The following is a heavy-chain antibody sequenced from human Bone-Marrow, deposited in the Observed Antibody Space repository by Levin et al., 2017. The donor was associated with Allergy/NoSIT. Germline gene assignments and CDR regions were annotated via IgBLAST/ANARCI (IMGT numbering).Heavy chain of an antibody. V-gene: IGHV4-59*01. CDR1: GGSMTGYY. J-gene: IGHJ4*02. Sequence: SETLSLTCTVSGGSMTGYYWSWIRQAPGKGLEWIGYIYYSGGTNFNPSLKSRVTMSIDTSKKQISLRLNSVTAADTAVYFCTGVWFGEAHQYYFDHWGQGTLVTVSS. CDR3: TGVWFGEAHQYYFDH. CDR2: IYYSGGT. D-gene: IGHD3-10*01.